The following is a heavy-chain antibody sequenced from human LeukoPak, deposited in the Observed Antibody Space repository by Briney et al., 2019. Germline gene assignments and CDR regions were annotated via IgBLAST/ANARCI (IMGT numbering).Heavy chain of an antibody. V-gene: IGHV1-18*01. J-gene: IGHJ3*02. Sequence: ASVKVSCKASGYTFTSYGISWVRQAPGQGLEWMGWISAYNGNTNYAQKLQGRVTMTTDTSTSIAYMELRSLRSDDTAVYYCARLSGYSSSWYRDHDAFDIWGQGTMVTVSS. CDR1: GYTFTSYG. D-gene: IGHD6-13*01. CDR2: ISAYNGNT. CDR3: ARLSGYSSSWYRDHDAFDI.